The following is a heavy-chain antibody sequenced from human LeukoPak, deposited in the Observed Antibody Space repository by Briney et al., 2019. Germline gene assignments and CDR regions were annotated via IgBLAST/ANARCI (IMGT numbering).Heavy chain of an antibody. Sequence: ASVKVSCKASGYTFTSYYMHWVRQAPGQGLEWMGRINPNSGGTNYAQKFQGRVTMTRDTSISTAYMELSRLRSDDTAVYYCARGLAGTEDYYYGMDVWGQGTTVTVSS. CDR1: GYTFTSYY. CDR3: ARGLAGTEDYYYGMDV. V-gene: IGHV1-2*06. CDR2: INPNSGGT. D-gene: IGHD6-13*01. J-gene: IGHJ6*02.